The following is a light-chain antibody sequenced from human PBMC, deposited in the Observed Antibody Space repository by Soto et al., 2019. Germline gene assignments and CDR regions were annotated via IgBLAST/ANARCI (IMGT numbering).Light chain of an antibody. Sequence: DIVMTQSPLSLPVTPGEPASISCRSSQSLLHSNGYNYLDWYLQKPGQSPQLLIYLGSNRASGVPDRFSGSGSGTDFTLKISRVEAEDLGVYYCMQDLQTPYTFGHGTKLEIK. CDR1: QSLLHSNGYNY. J-gene: IGKJ2*01. CDR3: MQDLQTPYT. CDR2: LGS. V-gene: IGKV2-28*01.